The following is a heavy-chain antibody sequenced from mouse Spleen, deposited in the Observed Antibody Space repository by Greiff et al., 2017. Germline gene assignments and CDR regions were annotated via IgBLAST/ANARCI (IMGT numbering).Heavy chain of an antibody. CDR2: ISSGSSTI. Sequence: EVQLVESGGGLVKPGGSLKLSCAASGFTFSDYGMHWVRQAPEKGLEWVAYISSGSSTIYYADTVKGRFTISRDNAKNTLFLQMTSLRSEDTAMYYCARTYYGYWYFDVWGAGTTVTVSS. CDR3: ARTYYGYWYFDV. V-gene: IGHV5-17*01. CDR1: GFTFSDYG. J-gene: IGHJ1*01. D-gene: IGHD1-1*01.